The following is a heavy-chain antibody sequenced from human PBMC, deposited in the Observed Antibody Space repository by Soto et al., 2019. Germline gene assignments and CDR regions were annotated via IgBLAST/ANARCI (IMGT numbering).Heavy chain of an antibody. CDR1: GFTLSIYW. V-gene: IGHV3-7*01. D-gene: IGHD3-16*01. CDR3: TSGTMLSDY. J-gene: IGHJ4*02. Sequence: EVQLVESGGGLVQPGGSLRLSCAASGFTLSIYWMSWVRQAPGKGLEWVATIKQDGSEKYYVDSVKGRFTISRHNAKNSLYLQMNSLRAEDTAVYYCTSGTMLSDYWGQGTLVTVSS. CDR2: IKQDGSEK.